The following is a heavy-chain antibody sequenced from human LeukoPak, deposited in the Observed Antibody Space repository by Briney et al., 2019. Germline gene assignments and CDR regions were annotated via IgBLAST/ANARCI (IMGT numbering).Heavy chain of an antibody. V-gene: IGHV4-59*01. Sequence: PSETLSLTCTVSGGSISSYYWSWIRQPPGKGLEWIGYIYYSGSTNYNPSLKSRVTISVDTSKNQFSLKLSSVTAADTAVYYCARASYDYVWGSYRLVYYYGMDVWGQGTTVTASS. CDR2: IYYSGST. J-gene: IGHJ6*02. D-gene: IGHD3-16*02. CDR1: GGSISSYY. CDR3: ARASYDYVWGSYRLVYYYGMDV.